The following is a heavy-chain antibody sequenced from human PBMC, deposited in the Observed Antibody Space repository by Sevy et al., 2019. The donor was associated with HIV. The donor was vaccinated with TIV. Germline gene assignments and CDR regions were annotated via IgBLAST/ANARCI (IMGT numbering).Heavy chain of an antibody. D-gene: IGHD6-19*01. Sequence: GGSLRFSCAASGFTFSDYYMSWIRQAPGKGLEWVSYISSSGSTIYYADSVKGRFTISRDNAKNSLYLQMNSLRAEDTAMYYCARGYSSGWGSLDYWGQGTLVTVSS. J-gene: IGHJ4*02. CDR2: ISSSGSTI. CDR1: GFTFSDYY. CDR3: ARGYSSGWGSLDY. V-gene: IGHV3-11*01.